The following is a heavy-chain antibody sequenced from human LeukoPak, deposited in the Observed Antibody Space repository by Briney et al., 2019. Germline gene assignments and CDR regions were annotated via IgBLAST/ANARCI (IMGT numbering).Heavy chain of an antibody. CDR2: INHSGST. CDR1: GGSFSGYY. D-gene: IGHD3-10*01. CDR3: ARGGGIWFGELLNDY. V-gene: IGHV4-34*01. J-gene: IGHJ4*02. Sequence: PSETLSLTCAVYGGSFSGYYWSWIRQHPGKGLEWIGEINHSGSTNYNPSLKSRVTISVDTSKNQFSLKLSSVTAADTAVYYCARGGGIWFGELLNDYWGQGTLVTVSS.